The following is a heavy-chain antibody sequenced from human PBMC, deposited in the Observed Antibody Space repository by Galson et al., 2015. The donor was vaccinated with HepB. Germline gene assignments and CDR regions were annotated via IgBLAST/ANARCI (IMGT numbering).Heavy chain of an antibody. CDR2: INAGNGNI. V-gene: IGHV1-3*01. Sequence: SVKVSCKASGYTFTNYALHWVRQAPGQSLEWMGWINAGNGNIKYSQKFQGRVTITRDTSANTAYMELSSLRSEDTAVYFCARDLVVPYYFDFWGQGTLVTISS. CDR3: ARDLVVPYYFDF. CDR1: GYTFTNYA. D-gene: IGHD2-15*01. J-gene: IGHJ4*02.